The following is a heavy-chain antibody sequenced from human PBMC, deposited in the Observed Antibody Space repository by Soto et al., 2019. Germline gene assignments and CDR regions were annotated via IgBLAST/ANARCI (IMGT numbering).Heavy chain of an antibody. D-gene: IGHD3-10*01. CDR1: GGTFRSNA. V-gene: IGHV1-69*01. J-gene: IGHJ6*02. Sequence: QVQLVQSGTEVKKPGSSVKVSCKASGGTFRSNAISWVRQAPGQGLEWMGGLIPIFGTTNYAQKFQGRVTITADESASTAYTELSSLRSDDTAGYYCASLPRFYYGSGYGMDVWGHGTTVTVSS. CDR3: ASLPRFYYGSGYGMDV. CDR2: LIPIFGTT.